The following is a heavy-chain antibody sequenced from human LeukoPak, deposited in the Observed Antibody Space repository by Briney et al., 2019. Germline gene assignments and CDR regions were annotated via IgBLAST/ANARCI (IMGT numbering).Heavy chain of an antibody. D-gene: IGHD1-7*01. Sequence: ASVKVSCKASGYTFTGYYMHWVRQAPGQGLEWMGWINPNSGGTNYAQKFQGRVTMTRDTSISTAYMELSRLRSDDTAVYYCARCPPPYNWNYVFPFHYWGQGTLVTVSS. CDR1: GYTFTGYY. V-gene: IGHV1-2*02. CDR3: ARCPPPYNWNYVFPFHY. CDR2: INPNSGGT. J-gene: IGHJ4*02.